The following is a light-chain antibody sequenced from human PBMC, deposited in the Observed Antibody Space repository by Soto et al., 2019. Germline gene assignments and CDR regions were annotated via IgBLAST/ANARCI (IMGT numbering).Light chain of an antibody. V-gene: IGKV1-39*01. CDR1: QSISSY. J-gene: IGKJ3*01. Sequence: DIQMTQSPSSLSASVGDRVTITCRASQSISSYLNWYQQKPGKAPKLLIYAASSLQSGVPSRFSGSGSGTDFTLTISSLQPEECATYYCQQSYSSPPGTLGPGTKVDIK. CDR2: AAS. CDR3: QQSYSSPPGT.